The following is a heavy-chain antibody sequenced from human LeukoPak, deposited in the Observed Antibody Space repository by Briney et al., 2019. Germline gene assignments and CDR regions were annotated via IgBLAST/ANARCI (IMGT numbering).Heavy chain of an antibody. D-gene: IGHD6-6*01. Sequence: ASVKVSCKASAYTFTGYYMHWVRQAPGQGLEWMGWINPNSGGTNYAQKFQGRVTMTRDTSISTAYMELSRLRSDDTAVYYCARDTVWHLVGYYYGMDVWGQGTTVTVSS. CDR3: ARDTVWHLVGYYYGMDV. CDR1: AYTFTGYY. J-gene: IGHJ6*02. V-gene: IGHV1-2*02. CDR2: INPNSGGT.